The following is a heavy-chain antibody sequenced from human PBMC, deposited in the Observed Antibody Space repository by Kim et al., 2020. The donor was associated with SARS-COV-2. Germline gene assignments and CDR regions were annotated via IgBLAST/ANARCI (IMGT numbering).Heavy chain of an antibody. Sequence: GGSLRLSCAASGFTFSSYAMHWVRQAPGKGLEWVAVISYDGSNKYYADSVKGRFTISRDNSKNTLYLQMNSLRAEDTAVYYCARFGGELWSLGMDVWGQG. CDR1: GFTFSSYA. J-gene: IGHJ6*02. D-gene: IGHD3-16*01. CDR3: ARFGGELWSLGMDV. CDR2: ISYDGSNK. V-gene: IGHV3-30*04.